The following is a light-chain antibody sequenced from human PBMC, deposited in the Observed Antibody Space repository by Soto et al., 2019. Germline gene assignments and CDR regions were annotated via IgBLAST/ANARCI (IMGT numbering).Light chain of an antibody. CDR2: DAS. J-gene: IGKJ1*01. CDR1: QSVSNT. CDR3: QQYNNWPPWT. V-gene: IGKV3-15*01. Sequence: ILMTQSPATLSVSPGERATLSCRASQSVSNTLAGYQQKPGQAPRLLIYDASTRATGIPARFSGSGSGTEFTLTISGLQSEDFAVYYCQQYNNWPPWTFGQGTKVEIK.